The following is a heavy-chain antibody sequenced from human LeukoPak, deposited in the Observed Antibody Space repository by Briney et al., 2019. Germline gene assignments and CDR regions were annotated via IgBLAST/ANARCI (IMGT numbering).Heavy chain of an antibody. CDR1: GFTFSSYS. D-gene: IGHD3-22*01. Sequence: PGGSLRLSCAASGFTFSSYSMNWVRQAPGKGLEWVSSISSSSSYIYYADSVKGRFTISRDNAKNSLYLQMNSLRAEDTAVYYCARDDYDSSVVDLIDYWGQGTLVTVSS. V-gene: IGHV3-21*01. CDR2: ISSSSSYI. J-gene: IGHJ4*02. CDR3: ARDDYDSSVVDLIDY.